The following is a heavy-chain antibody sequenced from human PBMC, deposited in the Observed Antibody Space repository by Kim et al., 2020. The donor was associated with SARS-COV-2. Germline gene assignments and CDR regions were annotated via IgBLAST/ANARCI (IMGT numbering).Heavy chain of an antibody. D-gene: IGHD1-26*01. CDR3: ARDAGGSYYGLFHD. J-gene: IGHJ4*02. Sequence: SVKVSCKASGGTFSSYAISWVRQAPGQGFEWMGRIIPILGIANYAQKFQGRVTITADKSTSTAYMELSSLRSADTAVYYCARDAGGSYYGLFHDWGQGTLVTLPT. CDR2: IIPILGIA. CDR1: GGTFSSYA. V-gene: IGHV1-69*04.